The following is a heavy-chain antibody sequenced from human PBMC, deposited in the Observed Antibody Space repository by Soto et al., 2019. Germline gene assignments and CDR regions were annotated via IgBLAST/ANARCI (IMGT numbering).Heavy chain of an antibody. CDR1: GFTFSNYS. J-gene: IGHJ4*02. CDR2: IHSSGAI. Sequence: GGSLRLACVGYGFTFSNYSINWVRQAPEKGPEWISVIHSSGAIDYADSVKGRFTIFRDKSKNTVYLQMSSLRAEDTAVYYCAGSTNYYLYYFDYWGQGTLVTVSS. CDR3: AGSTNYYLYYFDY. V-gene: IGHV3-53*01. D-gene: IGHD3-10*01.